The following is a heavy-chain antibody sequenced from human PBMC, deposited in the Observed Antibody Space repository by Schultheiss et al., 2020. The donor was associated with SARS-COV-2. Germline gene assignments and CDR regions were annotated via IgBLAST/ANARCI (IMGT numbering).Heavy chain of an antibody. V-gene: IGHV4-4*02. J-gene: IGHJ6*03. CDR3: ARRIWGYCSSTSCYSDYYYYMDV. Sequence: SETLSLTCAVSGGSISSSNWWSWVRQPPGKGLEWIGEIYHSGSTNYNPSLKSRVTISVDKSKNQFSLKLSSVTAADTAVYYCARRIWGYCSSTSCYSDYYYYMDVWGKGTTVTVSS. D-gene: IGHD2-2*02. CDR2: IYHSGST. CDR1: GGSISSSNW.